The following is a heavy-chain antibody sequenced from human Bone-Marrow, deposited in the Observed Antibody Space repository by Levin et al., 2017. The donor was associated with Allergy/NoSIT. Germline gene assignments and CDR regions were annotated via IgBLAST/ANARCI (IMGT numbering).Heavy chain of an antibody. J-gene: IGHJ3*02. CDR3: AKDKYSQRGAFDI. Sequence: PGGSLRLSCAGSGFSFDDYAMHWVRQAPGKGLEWVSYITWNSAAMAYADSVKGRFTVSRDNAKKSLNLQMNSLRTEDTALYYCAKDKYSQRGAFDIWGQGTMVTVSS. V-gene: IGHV3-9*01. CDR1: GFSFDDYA. D-gene: IGHD2-15*01. CDR2: ITWNSAAM.